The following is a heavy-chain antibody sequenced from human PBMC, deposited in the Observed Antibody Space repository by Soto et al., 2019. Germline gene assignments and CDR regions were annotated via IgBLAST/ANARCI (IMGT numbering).Heavy chain of an antibody. Sequence: GGSLRLSCAASGFTFSSYWMSWVRQAPGKGLEWVANIKQDGSEKYYVDSVKGRFTISRDNAKNSLYLQMNSLRAEDTAVYYCARIITIFGVVTGAFDIWGQGTMVTVSS. CDR2: IKQDGSEK. V-gene: IGHV3-7*01. CDR1: GFTFSSYW. J-gene: IGHJ3*02. CDR3: ARIITIFGVVTGAFDI. D-gene: IGHD3-3*01.